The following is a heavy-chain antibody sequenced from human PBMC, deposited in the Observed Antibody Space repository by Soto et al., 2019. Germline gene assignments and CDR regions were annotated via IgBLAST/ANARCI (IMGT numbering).Heavy chain of an antibody. Sequence: QVQLQESGPGLVKPSETLSLTCTVSGGSISSHPWSWIRQSPGKGLEWIGYIYYSGRTVYNPSLKSPVTMSLDTSKNQFSLKLTSVTATDTAVYYCAGDIPSGSYRFDYWGQGALVTVSS. CDR2: IYYSGRT. CDR1: GGSISSHP. J-gene: IGHJ4*02. D-gene: IGHD1-26*01. V-gene: IGHV4-59*08. CDR3: AGDIPSGSYRFDY.